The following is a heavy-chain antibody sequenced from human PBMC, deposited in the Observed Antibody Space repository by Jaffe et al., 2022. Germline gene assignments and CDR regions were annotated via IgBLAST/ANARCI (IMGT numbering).Heavy chain of an antibody. Sequence: QVQLVESGGGVVQPGRSLRLSCAASGFTFSSYGMHWVRQAPGKGLEWVAVISYDGSNKYYADSVKGRFTISRDNSKNTLYLQMNSLRAEDTAVYYCAKDHIGYSSSWYFGYWGQGTLVTVSS. J-gene: IGHJ4*02. CDR1: GFTFSSYG. V-gene: IGHV3-30*18. D-gene: IGHD6-13*01. CDR2: ISYDGSNK. CDR3: AKDHIGYSSSWYFGY.